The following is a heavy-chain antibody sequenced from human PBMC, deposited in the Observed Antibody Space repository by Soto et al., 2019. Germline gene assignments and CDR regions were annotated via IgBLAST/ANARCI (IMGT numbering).Heavy chain of an antibody. CDR3: ARAGQGASCSGGSCYLGASDI. CDR1: GFNFSSYD. CDR2: IGTAGDT. D-gene: IGHD2-15*01. V-gene: IGHV3-13*01. J-gene: IGHJ3*02. Sequence: EVQLVESGGGLVQPGGSLRLSCEASGFNFSSYDMHWVRQATGKGLEWVSVIGTAGDTFYTGSVKGRFTISRENGKNSLYLQMNSLRAGDTAVYYCARAGQGASCSGGSCYLGASDIWCQGTMVTVSS.